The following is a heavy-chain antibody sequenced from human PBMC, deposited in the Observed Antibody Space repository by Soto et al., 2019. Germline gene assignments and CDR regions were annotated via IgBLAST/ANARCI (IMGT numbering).Heavy chain of an antibody. CDR3: ARAGYSSGWAYYYYYGMDV. Sequence: QVQLVQSGAEVKKPGSSVKVSCKASGGTFSSYAISWVRQAPGQGLEWMGGIIPIFGTANYAQKFQGRVTITADESPSTAYMELSSLRSEDTAVYYCARAGYSSGWAYYYYYGMDVWGQGTTVTVSS. D-gene: IGHD6-19*01. V-gene: IGHV1-69*12. CDR2: IIPIFGTA. CDR1: GGTFSSYA. J-gene: IGHJ6*02.